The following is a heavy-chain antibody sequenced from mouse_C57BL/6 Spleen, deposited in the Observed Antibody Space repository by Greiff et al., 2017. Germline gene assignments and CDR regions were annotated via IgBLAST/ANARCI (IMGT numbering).Heavy chain of an antibody. D-gene: IGHD1-1*01. CDR3: ARNDPSSYYYAMDY. CDR1: GFSFTSYC. Sequence: VKLQESGPGLVQPSQSLSITCTVSGFSFTSYCVHWVRQSPGKGLAWLGVIWSGGSTDDNAAFISRLSISKDISKSQVFFKMKSLQADDTAIYYCARNDPSSYYYAMDYWGQGTSVTVSS. J-gene: IGHJ4*01. V-gene: IGHV2-2*01. CDR2: IWSGGST.